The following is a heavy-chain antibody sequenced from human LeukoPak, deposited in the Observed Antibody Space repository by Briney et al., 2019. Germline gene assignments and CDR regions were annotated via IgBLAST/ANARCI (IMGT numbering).Heavy chain of an antibody. D-gene: IGHD6-13*01. V-gene: IGHV3-30*02. Sequence: GGSLRLSCAASGFTFSSYGMHWVRQAPGKGLEWVAFIRYDGSNKYYADSVKGRFTISRDNAKNSLYLQMNSLRAEDTAVYYCARDRSSSWSGGAFDIWGQGTMVTVSS. CDR2: IRYDGSNK. CDR3: ARDRSSSWSGGAFDI. CDR1: GFTFSSYG. J-gene: IGHJ3*02.